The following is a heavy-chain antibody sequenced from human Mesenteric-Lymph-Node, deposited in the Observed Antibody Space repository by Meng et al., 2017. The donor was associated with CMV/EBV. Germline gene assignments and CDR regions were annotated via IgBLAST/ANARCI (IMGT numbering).Heavy chain of an antibody. J-gene: IGHJ4*02. V-gene: IGHV3-21*01. D-gene: IGHD2-2*01. CDR1: TSTFSNYD. CDR2: ISSTSSYI. CDR3: ARSVPNTCPPTFDY. Sequence: STSTFSNYDMKWIRQAPGKGLGWVSVISSTSSYIYYADSLKGRFTISRDNAAKSLYLQMNNLRVEDTAVYYCARSVPNTCPPTFDYWGPGTLVTVSS.